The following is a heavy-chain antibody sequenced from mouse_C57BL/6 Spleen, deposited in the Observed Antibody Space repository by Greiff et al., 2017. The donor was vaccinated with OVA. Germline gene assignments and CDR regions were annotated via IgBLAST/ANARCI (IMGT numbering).Heavy chain of an antibody. CDR1: GYAFTNYL. CDR3: AREGNFFDY. CDR2: INPGSGGT. Sequence: VQVVESGAELVRPGTSVKVSCKASGYAFTNYLIEWVKQRPGQGLEWIGVINPGSGGTNYNEKFKGKATLTADKSSSTAYMQLSSLTSEDSAVYFCAREGNFFDYWGQGTTLTVSS. J-gene: IGHJ2*01. V-gene: IGHV1-54*01.